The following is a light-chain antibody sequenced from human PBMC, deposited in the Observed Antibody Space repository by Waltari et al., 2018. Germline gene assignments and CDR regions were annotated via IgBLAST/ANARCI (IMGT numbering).Light chain of an antibody. CDR2: EVS. CDR1: RTDVGGYHY. J-gene: IGLJ2*01. Sequence: QSALTQPPSASGSPGQSVTISCTGTRTDVGGYHYFSWYQQHPGKAPKLMFYEVSKRPSGVPDRFSGSKSGNTASLTVSGLQAEDEADYYCSSYAGSNKGVFGGGTKLTVL. V-gene: IGLV2-8*01. CDR3: SSYAGSNKGV.